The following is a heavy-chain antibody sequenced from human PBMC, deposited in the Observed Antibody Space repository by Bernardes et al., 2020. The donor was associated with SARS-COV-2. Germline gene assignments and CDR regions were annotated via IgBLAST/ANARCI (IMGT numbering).Heavy chain of an antibody. D-gene: IGHD6-13*01. V-gene: IGHV5-51*01. CDR3: ARRRRGIAAAGAFDY. CDR2: IYPGDSDNTNSP. Sequence: GESLKISCKGSGYIFNIYWIGWVRQMPGKGLEWMGIIYPGDSDNTNSPTYSPSFQGQVTMSVDKSISTAYLQWSSLKASDTAMYYCARRRRGIAAAGAFDYWGQGTLVTVSS. CDR1: GYIFNIYW. J-gene: IGHJ4*02.